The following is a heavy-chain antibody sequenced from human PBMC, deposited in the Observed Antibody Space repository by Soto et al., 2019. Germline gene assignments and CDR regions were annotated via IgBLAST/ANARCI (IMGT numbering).Heavy chain of an antibody. D-gene: IGHD1-7*01. CDR2: TYYRSKWYN. CDR1: GDSVSSNSAA. CDR3: ARDGSVTGTDHYYYGMDV. V-gene: IGHV6-1*01. J-gene: IGHJ6*02. Sequence: SQTLSLTCAISGDSVSSNSAAWNWIRQSPSRGLEWLGRTYYRSKWYNDYAVSVKSRITINPDTSKNQFSLQLNSVTPEDTAVYYCARDGSVTGTDHYYYGMDVWGQGTTVTVSS.